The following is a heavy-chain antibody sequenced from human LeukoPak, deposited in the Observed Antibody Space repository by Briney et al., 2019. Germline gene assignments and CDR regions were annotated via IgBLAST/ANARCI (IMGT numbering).Heavy chain of an antibody. CDR3: ARQLGHSGYDGGFDY. D-gene: IGHD5-12*01. Sequence: GGSLRLSCAASGFTFSSYAMSWVRQAPGKGLEWVANIKQDGSEKYYVDSVKGRFTISRDNAKNSLYLQMNSLRAEDTAVYYCARQLGHSGYDGGFDYWGQGTLVTVSS. J-gene: IGHJ4*02. CDR2: IKQDGSEK. V-gene: IGHV3-7*01. CDR1: GFTFSSYA.